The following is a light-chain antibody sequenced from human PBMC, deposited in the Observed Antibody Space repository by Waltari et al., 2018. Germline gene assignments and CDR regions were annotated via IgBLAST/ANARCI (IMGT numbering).Light chain of an antibody. CDR1: QSVSSDY. V-gene: IGKV3-20*01. CDR3: QQYGSSTPGYT. CDR2: AAS. J-gene: IGKJ2*01. Sequence: EIVLTQSPGTLSLSPGERATLSCRATQSVSSDYLAWYQQKRGQAPRLLIYAASTRATGIPDRFSGSGSGTDFTLTISRLEPEDFAVYHCQQYGSSTPGYTFGQGTNLEIK.